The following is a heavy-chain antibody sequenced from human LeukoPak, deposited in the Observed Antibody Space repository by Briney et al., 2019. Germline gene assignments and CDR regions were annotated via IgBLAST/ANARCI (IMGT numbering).Heavy chain of an antibody. Sequence: GGSLRLSCAASGFTFSSYEMNWVRQAPGKGLEWVSYISSSGSTIYYADSVKGRFTISRDNAKNSLYLQMNSLRAEDTAVYYCATYYDILTGTDYYYGMDVWGQGTTVTVSS. CDR3: ATYYDILTGTDYYYGMDV. CDR1: GFTFSSYE. V-gene: IGHV3-48*03. J-gene: IGHJ6*02. D-gene: IGHD3-9*01. CDR2: ISSSGSTI.